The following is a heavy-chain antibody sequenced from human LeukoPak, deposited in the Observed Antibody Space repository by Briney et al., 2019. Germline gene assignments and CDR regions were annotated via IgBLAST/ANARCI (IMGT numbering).Heavy chain of an antibody. CDR2: IRYDGTKK. V-gene: IGHV3-30*02. Sequence: PGGSLRLSCAASGFTFSIYGMHWVRQTPGKGLEWLAFIRYDGTKKFYADSVRGRFTIYRDNPEYTLYLQMNSLRREDTGIYYCVKMRDGDPNFLDSWGQGTLVTVSS. J-gene: IGHJ4*02. CDR3: VKMRDGDPNFLDS. CDR1: GFTFSIYG. D-gene: IGHD5-24*01.